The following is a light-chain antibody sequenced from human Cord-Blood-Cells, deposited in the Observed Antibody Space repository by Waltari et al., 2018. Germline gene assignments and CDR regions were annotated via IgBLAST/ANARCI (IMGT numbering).Light chain of an antibody. V-gene: IGLV2-23*02. J-gene: IGLJ2*01. CDR1: SSDVGSYNL. CDR2: EVS. CDR3: CSYAGSSTFAV. Sequence: QSALTQPASVSGSPGQSITISCTGTSSDVGSYNLVSWYQQHPGKAPKLMIYEVSKRPSGVSKRFSGSKSGNTASLTISGLQAEDEADYYCCSYAGSSTFAVFGGGTKLTVL.